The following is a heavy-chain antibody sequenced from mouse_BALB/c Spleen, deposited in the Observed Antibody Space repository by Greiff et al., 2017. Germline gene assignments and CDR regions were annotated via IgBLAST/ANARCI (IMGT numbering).Heavy chain of an antibody. CDR1: GFTFSSYG. Sequence: EVMLVESGGDLVKPGGSLKLSCAASGFTFSSYGMSWVRQTPDKRLEWVATISSGGSYTYYPDSVKGRFTISRDNAKNTLYLQMSSLKSEDTAMYYCARRYYGSSPWYFDVWGAGTTVTVSS. CDR3: ARRYYGSSPWYFDV. CDR2: ISSGGSYT. J-gene: IGHJ1*01. D-gene: IGHD1-1*01. V-gene: IGHV5-6*02.